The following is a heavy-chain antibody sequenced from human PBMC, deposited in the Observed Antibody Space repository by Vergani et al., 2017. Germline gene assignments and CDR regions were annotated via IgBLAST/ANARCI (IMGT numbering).Heavy chain of an antibody. J-gene: IGHJ6*03. D-gene: IGHD3-3*01. Sequence: EVQLVESGGGLVKPGASLRLSCAASGFTFSSYRMNWVRQAPGKGLEWVSSISSSSSYIYYADSVKGRFTISRDNAKNSLYLQMNSLRAEDTAVYYCAREAPLRNYDFWSGYYARDPNYYYYYDMDVWGKGTTVTVSS. CDR1: GFTFSSYR. CDR2: ISSSSSYI. CDR3: AREAPLRNYDFWSGYYARDPNYYYYYDMDV. V-gene: IGHV3-21*01.